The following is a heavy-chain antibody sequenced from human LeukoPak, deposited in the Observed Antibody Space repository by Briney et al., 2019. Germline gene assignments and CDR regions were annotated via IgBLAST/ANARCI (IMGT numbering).Heavy chain of an antibody. CDR1: GGSFSGYY. D-gene: IGHD5-18*01. J-gene: IGHJ4*02. Sequence: SETLSLTCEVYGGSFSGYYWSWIRQPPGKGLEWIGEINHSGSTNYSPSLKSRVTMSVDTSKNQFSLKLSSVTAADTAIYYCARGYSYGQTDYWGQGTLVTVSS. V-gene: IGHV4-34*01. CDR3: ARGYSYGQTDY. CDR2: INHSGST.